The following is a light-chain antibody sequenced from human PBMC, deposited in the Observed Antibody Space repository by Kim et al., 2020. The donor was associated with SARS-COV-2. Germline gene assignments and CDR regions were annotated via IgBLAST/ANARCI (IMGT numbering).Light chain of an antibody. J-gene: IGKJ1*01. V-gene: IGKV1-39*01. CDR3: QQSYTDLRT. CDR2: TAS. CDR1: QSITKY. Sequence: DIQMTQSPSSLSASVGDSVTITCRASQSITKYLNWYQHKLGRAPKLLIHTASSLQSGVPSSFSGSGYGTDFTLTISSLQPEDSATYYCQQSYTDLRTFGQGTKVDIK.